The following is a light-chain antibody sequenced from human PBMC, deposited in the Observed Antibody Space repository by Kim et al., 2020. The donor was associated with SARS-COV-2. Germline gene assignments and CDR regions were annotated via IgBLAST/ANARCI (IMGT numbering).Light chain of an antibody. Sequence: TVTTSCTRSSGSIASNYGQWYQQRPGSAPTTVIYEDNQRPSGVPDRFSGSIDSSSNSASLTISGLKTEDEADYYCQSYDSSNHRVVFGGGTQLTVL. J-gene: IGLJ2*01. CDR2: EDN. CDR3: QSYDSSNHRVV. CDR1: SGSIASNY. V-gene: IGLV6-57*03.